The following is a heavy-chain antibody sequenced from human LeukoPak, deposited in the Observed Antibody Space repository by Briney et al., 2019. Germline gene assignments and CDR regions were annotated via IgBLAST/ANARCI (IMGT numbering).Heavy chain of an antibody. J-gene: IGHJ4*02. CDR3: ARDLRRYFDY. D-gene: IGHD3-10*01. CDR2: IYYSGST. Sequence: SETLSLTCTVSGGSISSYYWSWIRQPPGKGLEWIGYIYYSGSTNYNPSLKSRVTISVDTSKNQFSLKLSSVTAADTAAYYCARDLRRYFDYWGQGTLVTVSS. V-gene: IGHV4-59*01. CDR1: GGSISSYY.